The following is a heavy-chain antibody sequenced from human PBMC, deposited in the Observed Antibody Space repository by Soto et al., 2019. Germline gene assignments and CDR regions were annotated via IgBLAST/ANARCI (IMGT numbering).Heavy chain of an antibody. CDR2: IYYSGST. V-gene: IGHV4-59*01. J-gene: IGHJ5*02. CDR3: ARDRNDFWSGYSTWFDP. CDR1: GGSISSYY. Sequence: SETLPLTCTVSGGSISSYYWSWIRQPPGKGLEWIGYIYYSGSTNYNPSLKSRVTISVDTSKNQFSLKLSSVTAADTAVYYCARDRNDFWSGYSTWFDPWGQGTLVTVSS. D-gene: IGHD3-3*01.